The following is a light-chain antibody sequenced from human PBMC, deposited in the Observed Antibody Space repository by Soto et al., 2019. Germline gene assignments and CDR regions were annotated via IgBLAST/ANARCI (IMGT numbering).Light chain of an antibody. CDR1: SSNIGSNT. J-gene: IGLJ2*01. V-gene: IGLV1-44*01. Sequence: QSVLTQPPSASGTPGQRVTISCSGSSSNIGSNTVNWYQHLPGTAPKLLIYSNNQRPSGVPDRISGSKSGTSASLAISGLQSEDEADYYCAAWDDSLNAVVFGGGTQLTVL. CDR3: AAWDDSLNAVV. CDR2: SNN.